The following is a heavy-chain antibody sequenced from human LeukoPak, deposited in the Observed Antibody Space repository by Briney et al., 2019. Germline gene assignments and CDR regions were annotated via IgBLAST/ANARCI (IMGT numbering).Heavy chain of an antibody. CDR3: ARDIRDGYNLYY. CDR2: INPNSGGT. J-gene: IGHJ4*02. CDR1: GYTLTGYY. Sequence: GASVKVSCKASGYTLTGYYMHWVRQAPGQGLEWMGCINPNSGGTNYAQKFQGRVTMTRDTSISTAYMELSRLRSDDTAVYYCARDIRDGYNLYYWGQGTLVTVSS. V-gene: IGHV1-2*02. D-gene: IGHD5-24*01.